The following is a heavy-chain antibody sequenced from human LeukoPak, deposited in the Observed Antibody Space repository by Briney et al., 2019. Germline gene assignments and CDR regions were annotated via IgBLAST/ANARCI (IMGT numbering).Heavy chain of an antibody. CDR3: PRTPNVNYDYLDV. CDR2: IYSSGST. Sequence: PSETLSLTCTVAGGSISSYYWSWIRQPAGKGLEWIGSIYSSGSTNYNPSLKTRVTISVNTSKNQFSLNLGPVAAADPPGYSCPRTPNVNYDYLDVWGKGTPVT. V-gene: IGHV4-59*01. CDR1: GGSISSYY. D-gene: IGHD2-15*01. J-gene: IGHJ6*03.